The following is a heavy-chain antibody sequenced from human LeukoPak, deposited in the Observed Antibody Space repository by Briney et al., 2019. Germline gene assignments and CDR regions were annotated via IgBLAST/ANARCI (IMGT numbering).Heavy chain of an antibody. CDR1: GFTFSSYG. CDR2: ISYDGSNK. J-gene: IGHJ6*02. V-gene: IGHV3-30*03. D-gene: IGHD6-13*01. CDR3: ARLQQLPPGYYGMDV. Sequence: GGFLRLSCAASGFTFSSYGMHWVRQAPGKGLEWVAVISYDGSNKYYADSVKGRFTISRDNSKNTLYLQMNSLRAEDTAVYYCARLQQLPPGYYGMDVWGQGTTVTVSS.